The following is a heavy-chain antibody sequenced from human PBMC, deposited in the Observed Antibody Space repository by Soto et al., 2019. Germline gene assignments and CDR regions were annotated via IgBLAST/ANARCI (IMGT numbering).Heavy chain of an antibody. V-gene: IGHV2-5*02. CDR1: GFSLSTSGVG. CDR2: IYWDDDK. D-gene: IGHD3-22*01. Sequence: QITLKESGPTLVKPTQTLTLTCTFSGFSLSTSGVGVGWIRQPPGKALEWLALIYWDDDKRYSPSLKNRLTIHKHTSKNQVVLTMTSMGPVDTATYYCPHRDYARSGRAFDIRGQGTMVNVPS. CDR3: PHRDYARSGRAFDI. J-gene: IGHJ3*02.